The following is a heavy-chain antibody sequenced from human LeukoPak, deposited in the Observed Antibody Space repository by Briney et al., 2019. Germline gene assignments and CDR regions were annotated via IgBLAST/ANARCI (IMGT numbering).Heavy chain of an antibody. J-gene: IGHJ3*02. CDR1: DGSISTHF. Sequence: SETLSLTCTVSDGSISTHFWTWIRQPPGKGLEFIGNIYYTGTSNYNPSLKSRVTMSIDTAKNQFSLNLSSVTAADTAVYYCARDLNYYDGSTYYDAFDIWGQGTLVTVSS. D-gene: IGHD3-22*01. CDR3: ARDLNYYDGSTYYDAFDI. V-gene: IGHV4-59*11. CDR2: IYYTGTS.